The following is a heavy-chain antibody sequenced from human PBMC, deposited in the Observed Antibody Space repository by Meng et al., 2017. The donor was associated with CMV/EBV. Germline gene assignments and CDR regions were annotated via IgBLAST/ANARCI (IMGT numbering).Heavy chain of an antibody. Sequence: ASVKVSCKASGYTFTGYYMHWVRQAPGQGLEWMGWINPNSGGTNYAQKFQGRVTMTRDTSISTAYMELSRLRSDDTAVYYCARDLTPLGGQKEQQLENDYWGQGTLVTVS. CDR1: GYTFTGYY. D-gene: IGHD6-13*01. CDR2: INPNSGGT. CDR3: ARDLTPLGGQKEQQLENDY. V-gene: IGHV1-2*02. J-gene: IGHJ4*02.